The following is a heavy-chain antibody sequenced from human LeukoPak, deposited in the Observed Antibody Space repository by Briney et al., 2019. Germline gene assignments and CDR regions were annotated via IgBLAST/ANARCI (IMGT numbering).Heavy chain of an antibody. V-gene: IGHV1-24*01. CDR2: FDPEDGET. CDR1: GYTLTELS. Sequence: GASVKVSCKVSGYTLTELSMHWVRQAPGKGLEWMGGFDPEDGETIYAQKFQGRVTMTEDTSTGTAYMELSSLRSEDTAVYYCATGGRYCSSTSCYLGWFDPWGQGTLVTVSS. CDR3: ATGGRYCSSTSCYLGWFDP. D-gene: IGHD2-2*01. J-gene: IGHJ5*02.